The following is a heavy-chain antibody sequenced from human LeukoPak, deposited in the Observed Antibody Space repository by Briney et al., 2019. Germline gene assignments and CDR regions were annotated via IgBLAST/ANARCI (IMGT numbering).Heavy chain of an antibody. CDR3: ATGDLSYDSADAEYFQH. J-gene: IGHJ1*01. CDR2: IIPIFGTA. Sequence: SVKVSCKASGGTFSSYAISWVRQAPGQGLEWMGGIIPIFGTANYAQKFQGRVTITTDESTSAAYMELSSLRSEDTAVYYCATGDLSYDSADAEYFQHWGQGTLVTVSS. CDR1: GGTFSSYA. V-gene: IGHV1-69*05. D-gene: IGHD3-10*01.